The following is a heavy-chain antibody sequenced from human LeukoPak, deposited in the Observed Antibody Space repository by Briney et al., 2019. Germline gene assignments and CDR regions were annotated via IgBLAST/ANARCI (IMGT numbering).Heavy chain of an antibody. V-gene: IGHV3-74*01. J-gene: IGHJ4*02. CDR1: GFIFSSHC. CDR3: ARSGGSNQPYDY. Sequence: GGSLRLSCAASGFIFSSHCMHWVRQAPGKGLIWISRINTDGSSTTYADSVKGRFTVSRDNAKNTLYLQMNSLRAEDTAVYFCARSGGSNQPYDYWVQGILVTVSS. CDR2: INTDGSST. D-gene: IGHD1-26*01.